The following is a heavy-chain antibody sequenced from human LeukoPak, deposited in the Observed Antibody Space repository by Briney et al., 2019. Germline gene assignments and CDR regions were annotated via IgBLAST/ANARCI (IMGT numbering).Heavy chain of an antibody. CDR2: ISGSGDST. Sequence: GGSLRLSCAASGFTFSSHAMSWVRQAPGEGLEWVSGISGSGDSTYNADAVKGRFTISRDNSKNTLYLQMNSLRAEDTATFYCARKTTLLRRDAFDLWGQGTMVTVSS. J-gene: IGHJ3*01. V-gene: IGHV3-23*01. CDR1: GFTFSSHA. D-gene: IGHD1-1*01. CDR3: ARKTTLLRRDAFDL.